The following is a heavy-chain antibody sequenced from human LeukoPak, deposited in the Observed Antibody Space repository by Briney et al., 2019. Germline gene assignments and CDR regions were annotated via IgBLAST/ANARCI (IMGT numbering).Heavy chain of an antibody. CDR1: GFTFSNYD. CDR3: ARGSGRGVTWFDP. D-gene: IGHD3-10*01. Sequence: PGGSLRLSCVVSGFTFSNYDIHWVRQGAGKGLEWVSGIGVGGDIHYPGSVKGRFTISRENAKNSVYLQMNNLRVGDTAVYYCARGSGRGVTWFDPWGQGTLVTVSS. CDR2: IGVGGDI. V-gene: IGHV3-13*01. J-gene: IGHJ5*02.